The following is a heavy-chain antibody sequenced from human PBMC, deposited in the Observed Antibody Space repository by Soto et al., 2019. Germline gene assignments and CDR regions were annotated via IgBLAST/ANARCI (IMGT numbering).Heavy chain of an antibody. CDR2: MNPDSGKT. V-gene: IGHV1-8*01. J-gene: IGHJ5*02. Sequence: QVQLLQSGAEVKQPGASVKVSCKASGYTFSSYEINWVRQATGQGLEYLGWMNPDSGKTAYVQKFQGRVTMTWDTSITTAYMELSSLRSDDTAVYFCARGLKYGAYSRWFDPWGQGTLVTVSS. D-gene: IGHD4-17*01. CDR1: GYTFSSYE. CDR3: ARGLKYGAYSRWFDP.